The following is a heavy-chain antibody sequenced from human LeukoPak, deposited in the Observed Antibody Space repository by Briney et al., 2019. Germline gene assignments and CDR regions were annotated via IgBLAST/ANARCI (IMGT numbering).Heavy chain of an antibody. D-gene: IGHD3-9*01. Sequence: PGGSLRLSCAASGFTFSSYAMSWVRQAPGKGLEWVSSISSSSSYIYYADSVKGRFTISRDNAKNSLYLQMNSLRAEDTAVYYCARDLSYYDILTGYYPHYFDYWGQGTLVTVSS. V-gene: IGHV3-21*01. CDR2: ISSSSSYI. CDR3: ARDLSYYDILTGYYPHYFDY. J-gene: IGHJ4*02. CDR1: GFTFSSYA.